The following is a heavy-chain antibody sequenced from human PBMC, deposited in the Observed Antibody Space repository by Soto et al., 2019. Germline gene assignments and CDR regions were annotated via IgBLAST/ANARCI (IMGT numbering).Heavy chain of an antibody. Sequence: ASVKVSCKASGYTFTNYYMHWVRQAPGQGLEWMGIINPSGCSTSFAQKFQGRVTMTRDTSTSTVYMELSSLRSEYTAVYYCARGPVAIYYYYMDVWGKGTTVTVSS. CDR2: INPSGCST. V-gene: IGHV1-46*03. CDR3: ARGPVAIYYYYMDV. D-gene: IGHD2-2*01. CDR1: GYTFTNYY. J-gene: IGHJ6*03.